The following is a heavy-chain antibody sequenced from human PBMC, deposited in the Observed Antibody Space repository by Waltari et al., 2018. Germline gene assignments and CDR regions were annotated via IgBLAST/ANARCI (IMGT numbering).Heavy chain of an antibody. V-gene: IGHV3-43D*04. Sequence: EVQLVESGGVVVQPGGSLRLSCAASGFTFDDYAMHWVRQAPGKGLEWVSRISWDGGSTYYADSVKGRFTISRDNSNNSQYLQMNSLRAEDTALYYCAKDSGITMVQGVTHHFDYWGQGTLVTVSS. CDR3: AKDSGITMVQGVTHHFDY. D-gene: IGHD3-10*01. CDR2: ISWDGGST. CDR1: GFTFDDYA. J-gene: IGHJ4*02.